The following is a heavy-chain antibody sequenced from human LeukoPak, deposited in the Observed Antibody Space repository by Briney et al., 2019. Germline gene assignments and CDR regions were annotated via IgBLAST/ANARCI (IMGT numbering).Heavy chain of an antibody. J-gene: IGHJ4*02. D-gene: IGHD2-15*01. CDR1: GFTFEDYG. V-gene: IGHV3-20*04. CDR2: INWEGRSR. Sequence: GGSLRLSCTVSGFTFEDYGMSWVRQVPGKGLEWVAGINWEGRSRGYADSVRGRFTISRDNSKNMLFLQMNSLRAEDTAVYYCAKAPAGHCSGVICYPLDNWGQGILVSVSS. CDR3: AKAPAGHCSGVICYPLDN.